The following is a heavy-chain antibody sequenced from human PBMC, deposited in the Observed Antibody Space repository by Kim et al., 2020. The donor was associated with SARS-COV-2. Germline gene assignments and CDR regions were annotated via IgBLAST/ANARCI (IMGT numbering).Heavy chain of an antibody. V-gene: IGHV3-9*01. CDR3: AKAYSSSWYTYYA. D-gene: IGHD6-13*01. J-gene: IGHJ5*02. Sequence: DKAESVKGRFTISRDNAKNSIYLQMNSLSAEDTAFYYCAKAYSSSWYTYYAWGQGTLVTVSS.